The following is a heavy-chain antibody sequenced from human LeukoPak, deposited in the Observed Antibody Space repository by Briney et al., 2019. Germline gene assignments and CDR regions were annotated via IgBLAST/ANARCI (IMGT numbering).Heavy chain of an antibody. CDR3: ARETSVIAVAGTEFRNDY. CDR1: GYTFINYY. J-gene: IGHJ4*02. D-gene: IGHD6-19*01. V-gene: IGHV1-18*01. Sequence: ASVKVSCKASGYTFINYYMHWVRQPPGQGLEWMGWISAYNGNTNYAQKLQGRVTMTTDTSTSTAYMELRSLRSDDTAVYYCARETSVIAVAGTEFRNDYWGQGTLVTVSS. CDR2: ISAYNGNT.